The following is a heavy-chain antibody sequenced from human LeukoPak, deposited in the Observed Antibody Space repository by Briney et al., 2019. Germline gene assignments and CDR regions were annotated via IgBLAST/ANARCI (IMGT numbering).Heavy chain of an antibody. CDR1: GYSFTTYW. CDR3: ARHESQLLNQNWFDP. J-gene: IGHJ5*02. V-gene: IGHV5-51*01. Sequence: GESLKISCKGSGYSFTTYWIGWVRQMPGKGLEWMGIIYPGDSDTRYSPSFQGQVTISADKSISTAYLQWSSLKASDTAMYYCARHESQLLNQNWFDPWGQGTLVTVSS. CDR2: IYPGDSDT. D-gene: IGHD2-2*01.